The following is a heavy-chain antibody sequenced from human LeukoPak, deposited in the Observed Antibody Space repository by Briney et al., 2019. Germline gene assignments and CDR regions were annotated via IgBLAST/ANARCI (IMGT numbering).Heavy chain of an antibody. CDR1: GASFSSNSYC. CDR2: IYTSGST. V-gene: IGHV4-61*02. D-gene: IGHD2-21*01. J-gene: IGHJ6*03. CDR3: ARLGGGDYYYYMDV. Sequence: SQTLSLTCTVSGASFSSNSYCWSWIRQPAGRGLEYIGGIYTSGSTNYDPSLKSRVTISLDTSGNQFSLKLSSVTAADTAVYYCARLGGGDYYYYMDVWGKGTTVTVSS.